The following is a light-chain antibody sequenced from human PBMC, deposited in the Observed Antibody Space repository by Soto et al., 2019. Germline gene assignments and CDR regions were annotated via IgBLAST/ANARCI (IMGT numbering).Light chain of an antibody. Sequence: QLVLTQSPSASASLGASVKLTCTLSSGHRSYAIAWHQQQPEKGLRYLMRLNXXXXXXXXXXXXXXFSGSSSGAERYLTISSXXXXXXADYYCQTWGTGILFGGGTKLTVL. V-gene: IGLV4-69*01. CDR2: LNXXXXX. J-gene: IGLJ2*01. CDR3: QTWGTGIL. CDR1: SGHRSYA.